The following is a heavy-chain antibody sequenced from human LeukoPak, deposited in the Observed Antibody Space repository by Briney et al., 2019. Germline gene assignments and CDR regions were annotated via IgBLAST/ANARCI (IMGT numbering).Heavy chain of an antibody. V-gene: IGHV6-1*01. Sequence: SQTLSLTCAISGDSVSSDSAAWNWIRQSPSRGLEWLGRTYYRSKWFSDYALSVKSRITINADTSKNQFSLQLNSVTPEDTAVYYCARKGTVTTPFDYWRQGILVTVSS. CDR1: GDSVSSDSAA. D-gene: IGHD4-11*01. CDR3: ARKGTVTTPFDY. J-gene: IGHJ4*02. CDR2: TYYRSKWFS.